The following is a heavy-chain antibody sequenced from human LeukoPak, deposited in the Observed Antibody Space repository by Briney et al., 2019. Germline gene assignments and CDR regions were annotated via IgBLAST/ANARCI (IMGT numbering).Heavy chain of an antibody. Sequence: GGSLRLSCAASGFTVSSNYMNWVRQAPGKGLEWVSVIYSGGATYYADSVKGRFTISRDNAKNTLYLQMNSLRAEDTAVYYCARGTAAAAGIDYWGQGILVTVSS. CDR3: ARGTAAAAGIDY. CDR2: IYSGGAT. V-gene: IGHV3-66*01. J-gene: IGHJ4*02. CDR1: GFTVSSNY. D-gene: IGHD6-13*01.